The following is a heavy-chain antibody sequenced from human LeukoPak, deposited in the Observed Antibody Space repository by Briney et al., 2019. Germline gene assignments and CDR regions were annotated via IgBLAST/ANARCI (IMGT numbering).Heavy chain of an antibody. V-gene: IGHV3-30*02. Sequence: PGGSLRLSCAASGFTLSSYGMHWVRQAPGKGLEWVAFIRYDGSNKYYADSVKGRFTISRDNSKNTLYLQMNSLRAEDTAVYYCAKDITMVRGVILGGFDYWGQGTLVTVSS. CDR1: GFTLSSYG. CDR2: IRYDGSNK. D-gene: IGHD3-10*01. J-gene: IGHJ4*02. CDR3: AKDITMVRGVILGGFDY.